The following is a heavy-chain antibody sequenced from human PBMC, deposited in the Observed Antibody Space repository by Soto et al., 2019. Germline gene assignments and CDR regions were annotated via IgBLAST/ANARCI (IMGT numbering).Heavy chain of an antibody. V-gene: IGHV5-51*01. Sequence: PGESLKISCKGSGYSFTSYWIGWVRQMPGKGLEWMGIIYPGDSDTRYSPSFQGQVTISADKSISTAYLQWSSLKASDTAMYYCARQTDIVGATTHFDYWGQGTLVTVSS. CDR1: GYSFTSYW. CDR2: IYPGDSDT. CDR3: ARQTDIVGATTHFDY. J-gene: IGHJ4*02. D-gene: IGHD1-26*01.